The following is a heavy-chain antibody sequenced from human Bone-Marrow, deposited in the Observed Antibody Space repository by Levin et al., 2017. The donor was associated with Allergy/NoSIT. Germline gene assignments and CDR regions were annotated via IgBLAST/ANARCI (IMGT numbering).Heavy chain of an antibody. J-gene: IGHJ6*02. CDR1: GFTFSSYA. Sequence: ASVKVSCAASGFTFSSYAMSWVRQAPGKGLEWVSAISGSGGSTYYADSVKGRFTISRDNSKNTLYLQMNSLRAEDTAVYYCAKDPLDAIYYYYYGMDVWGQGTTVTVSS. D-gene: IGHD2-8*01. CDR3: AKDPLDAIYYYYYGMDV. CDR2: ISGSGGST. V-gene: IGHV3-23*01.